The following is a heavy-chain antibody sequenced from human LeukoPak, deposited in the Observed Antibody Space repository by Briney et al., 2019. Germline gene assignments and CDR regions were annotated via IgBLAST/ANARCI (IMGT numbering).Heavy chain of an antibody. CDR1: GYTFTSYD. J-gene: IGHJ3*02. Sequence: ASVKVSCKASGYTFTSYDINWVRQATGQGLEWMGWMNPNSGNTGYAQKFQGRVTITRNTSISTAYMELISLKSEDTAVYYCARGSGSYYAFDIWGQGTMVTVSS. CDR3: ARGSGSYYAFDI. CDR2: MNPNSGNT. D-gene: IGHD1-26*01. V-gene: IGHV1-8*03.